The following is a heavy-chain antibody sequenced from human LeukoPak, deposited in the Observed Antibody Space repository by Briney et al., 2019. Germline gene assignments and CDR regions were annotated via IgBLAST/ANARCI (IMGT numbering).Heavy chain of an antibody. CDR1: GYTFTNYF. J-gene: IGHJ4*02. D-gene: IGHD2/OR15-2a*01. CDR3: ARCQNKCLGH. CDR2: INRSGGGT. Sequence: ASVKVSCKASGYTFTNYFLHWVRQAPGQGLEWMGVINRSGGGTTDAQRFQGRVTMTRDTSTSTVHMELSSLRSEDTAVYYFARCQNKCLGHWGQGTRVTVS. V-gene: IGHV1-46*01.